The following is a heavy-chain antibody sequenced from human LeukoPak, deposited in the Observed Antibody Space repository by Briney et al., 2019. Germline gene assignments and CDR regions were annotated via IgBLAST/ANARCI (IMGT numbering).Heavy chain of an antibody. V-gene: IGHV1-46*01. CDR2: INPSGGST. J-gene: IGHJ3*01. CDR3: ARGGIVAAGIINNHDAFDV. D-gene: IGHD6-13*01. Sequence: ASVKVSCKASGYTFTSYYMHWVRQAPGQGLEWMGIINPSGGSTSYAQKFQGRVTITADESTSTAYMELSSLRSEDTAVYYCARGGIVAAGIINNHDAFDVWGLGTMVTVSS. CDR1: GYTFTSYY.